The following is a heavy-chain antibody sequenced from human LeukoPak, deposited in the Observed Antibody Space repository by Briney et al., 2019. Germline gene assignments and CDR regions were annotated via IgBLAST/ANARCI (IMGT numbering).Heavy chain of an antibody. V-gene: IGHV5-51*01. CDR2: IYPGDSET. J-gene: IGHJ4*02. D-gene: IGHD6-13*01. Sequence: GESLKISCEGSGYSFTDYCIAWVRQMPGKGLEWMGIIYPGDSETRYSPSFQGQVTISADKSISTAYLQWSSLKASDTAMYYCALGDSPAGLDLDYWGQGTLVTVSS. CDR3: ALGDSPAGLDLDY. CDR1: GYSFTDYC.